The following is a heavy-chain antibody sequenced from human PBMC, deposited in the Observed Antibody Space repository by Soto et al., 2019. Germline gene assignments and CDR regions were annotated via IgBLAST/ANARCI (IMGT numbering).Heavy chain of an antibody. J-gene: IGHJ4*02. D-gene: IGHD1-26*01. CDR1: GGTFSSYS. V-gene: IGHV1-69*01. Sequence: QVQLVQSGAEVKKPGSSVEVSRKASGGTFSSYSINWVRQAPGQGLEWMGEIIPIFGTANYAQKFQGRVTITADESASTAYMELSSLRSEDTAVYYCARDGGRHSGGIDYWGQGTLVTVSS. CDR3: ARDGGRHSGGIDY. CDR2: IIPIFGTA.